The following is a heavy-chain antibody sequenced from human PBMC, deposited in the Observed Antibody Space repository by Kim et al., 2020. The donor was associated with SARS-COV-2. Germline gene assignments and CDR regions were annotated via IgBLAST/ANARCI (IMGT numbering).Heavy chain of an antibody. Sequence: ASVKVSCKASGYTFTSYGISWVRQAPGQGLEWMGWISAYNGNTNYAQKLQGRVTMTTDTSTSTAYMERRSLRSDDTAVYYCARDGIAVAGTLGWFDPWGQGTLVTVSS. V-gene: IGHV1-18*01. J-gene: IGHJ5*02. CDR2: ISAYNGNT. CDR3: ARDGIAVAGTLGWFDP. CDR1: GYTFTSYG. D-gene: IGHD6-19*01.